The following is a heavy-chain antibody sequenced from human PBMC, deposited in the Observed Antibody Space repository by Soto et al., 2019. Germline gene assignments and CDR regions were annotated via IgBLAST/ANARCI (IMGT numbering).Heavy chain of an antibody. Sequence: ASVKVSCKGSGDTFTTYGISWVRQAPGQGLEWMGWIGPYNGNTKYAQKIQDRVTMTTDTSTRTAYMELRSLRSDDTAVYYCARRREDSSSWYDRNYYYYYGMDVWGQGTTVTVSS. CDR1: GDTFTTYG. D-gene: IGHD6-13*01. CDR3: ARRREDSSSWYDRNYYYYYGMDV. J-gene: IGHJ6*02. V-gene: IGHV1-18*01. CDR2: IGPYNGNT.